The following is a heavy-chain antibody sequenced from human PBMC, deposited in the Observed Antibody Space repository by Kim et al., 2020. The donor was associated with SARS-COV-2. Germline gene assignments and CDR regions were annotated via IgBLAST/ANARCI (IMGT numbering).Heavy chain of an antibody. CDR1: GFSLSTSGVG. V-gene: IGHV2-5*01. CDR2: IYWNADK. D-gene: IGHD6-19*01. Sequence: SGPTLVNPTQTLTLTCTFSGFSLSTSGVGVGWIRQPPGKALEWLALIYWNADKRYSPSLKSRLTITKDTSKNQVVLTMTNMDPVDTATYYCAHSPRAGIAVADTSYDYWGQGTLVTVSS. CDR3: AHSPRAGIAVADTSYDY. J-gene: IGHJ4*02.